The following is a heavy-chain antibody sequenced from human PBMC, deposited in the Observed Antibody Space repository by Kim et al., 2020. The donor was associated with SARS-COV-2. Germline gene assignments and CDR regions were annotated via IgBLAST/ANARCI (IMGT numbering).Heavy chain of an antibody. CDR3: ARTSYYHGSGN. D-gene: IGHD3-10*01. J-gene: IGHJ4*02. V-gene: IGHV4-39*01. Sequence: SETLSLTCTVSGGSISSSNYYWGWIRQPPGKGLEWIGSVYYSGSTYYNPSLKSRVTISVDTSKNEFSLKLSSVTAADTAVYYCARTSYYHGSGNWGQGTLVTVSS. CDR2: VYYSGST. CDR1: GGSISSSNYY.